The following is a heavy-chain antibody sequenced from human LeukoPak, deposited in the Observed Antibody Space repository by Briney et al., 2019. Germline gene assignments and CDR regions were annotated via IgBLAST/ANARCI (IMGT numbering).Heavy chain of an antibody. Sequence: PGGSLRLSCAASGFTFGSYSMNWVRQAPRKGLEWVSSISSSSSYIYYADSVKGRFTISRDNAKNSLYLQMNSLRAEDTAVYYCAIITFGGVIVQPFDYWGQGTLVTVSS. CDR2: ISSSSSYI. V-gene: IGHV3-21*01. CDR1: GFTFGSYS. D-gene: IGHD3-16*02. CDR3: AIITFGGVIVQPFDY. J-gene: IGHJ4*02.